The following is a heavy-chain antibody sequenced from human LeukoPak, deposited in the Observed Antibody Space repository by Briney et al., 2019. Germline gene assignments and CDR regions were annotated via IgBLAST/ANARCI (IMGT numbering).Heavy chain of an antibody. J-gene: IGHJ3*02. D-gene: IGHD2-2*01. CDR1: GGSISSSSYY. Sequence: SEALSLTCTVSGGSISSSSYYWGWIRQPPGKGLEWIGSIYYSGSTYYNPSLKSRVTISVDTSKNQFSLKLSSVTAADTAVYYCARGDGDCSSTSCYASAFDIWGQGTMVTVSS. CDR3: ARGDGDCSSTSCYASAFDI. V-gene: IGHV4-39*07. CDR2: IYYSGST.